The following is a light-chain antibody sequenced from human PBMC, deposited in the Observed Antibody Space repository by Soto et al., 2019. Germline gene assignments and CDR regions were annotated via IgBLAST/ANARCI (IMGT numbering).Light chain of an antibody. J-gene: IGLJ1*01. Sequence: QSVLTQSPSASASLGASVKFICTLSSGHSSYAIAWHQQQPEKGPRYLMKINRDGSHSKGDGIPDRFSGSSSGAERYLTISSLQSEDEADYYCQTWGTGIRVFGTGTKLTVL. CDR1: SGHSSYA. CDR2: INRDGSH. CDR3: QTWGTGIRV. V-gene: IGLV4-69*01.